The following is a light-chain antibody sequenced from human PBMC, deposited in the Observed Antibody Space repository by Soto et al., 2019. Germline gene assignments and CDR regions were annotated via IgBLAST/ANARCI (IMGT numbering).Light chain of an antibody. J-gene: IGKJ5*01. CDR1: HSGSRTC. V-gene: IGKV3-20*01. Sequence: EIVLTQAPGTLSLAPGERATLSGRASHSGSRTCLAWYQRKPGQAPRLVIYGAADRATGTPDRFSGSGSGTDLTITISRLEHEDSAVYYCQQFDASVTFGQGTRLEIK. CDR2: GAA. CDR3: QQFDASVT.